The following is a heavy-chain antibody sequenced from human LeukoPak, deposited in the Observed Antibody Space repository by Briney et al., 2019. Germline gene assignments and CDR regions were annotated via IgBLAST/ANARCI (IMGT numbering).Heavy chain of an antibody. V-gene: IGHV3-23*01. CDR2: ISGSGGST. J-gene: IGHJ4*02. CDR3: AISNYYGSGSFDY. D-gene: IGHD3-10*01. Sequence: GGSLRLPCAASGFTFSSYALSWVRQAPGKGLEWVSAISGSGGSTYYADSVKGRFTISRDNSKNTLYLQMNSLRAEDTAVYYCAISNYYGSGSFDYWGQGTLVTVSS. CDR1: GFTFSSYA.